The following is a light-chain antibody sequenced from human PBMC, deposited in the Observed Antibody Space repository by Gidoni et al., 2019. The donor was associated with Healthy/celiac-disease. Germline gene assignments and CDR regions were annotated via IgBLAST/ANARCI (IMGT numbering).Light chain of an antibody. CDR1: ALPRKY. CDR2: GDS. V-gene: IGLV3-10*01. CDR3: YSTDSSGNHRV. Sequence: SYELTQPPSVSVSPGQTARITCSGDALPRKYAYWYQQKSGQAPVLVIYGDSKRPSGLPERFSGSSSGTKATLTISGAQVEDEADYYCYSTDSSGNHRVFGGGTKLTVL. J-gene: IGLJ2*01.